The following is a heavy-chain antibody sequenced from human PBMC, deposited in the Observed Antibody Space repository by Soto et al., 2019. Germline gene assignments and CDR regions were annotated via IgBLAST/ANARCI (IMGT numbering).Heavy chain of an antibody. V-gene: IGHV1-69*01. D-gene: IGHD6-13*01. J-gene: IGHJ4*02. Sequence: QVQLVQSGAEVKKPGSSVKVSCKASGNTFNNYAVTWVRQAPGQGLEWMGGIIPVRGTANYAQKFQCRVTITADESTSTVFMQLSSLISEDTPVYYCASSYGTSWYGDYWGQGTLVTVSS. CDR3: ASSYGTSWYGDY. CDR2: IIPVRGTA. CDR1: GNTFNNYA.